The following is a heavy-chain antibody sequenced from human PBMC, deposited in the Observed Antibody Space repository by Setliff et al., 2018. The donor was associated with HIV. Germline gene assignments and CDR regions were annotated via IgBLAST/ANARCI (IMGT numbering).Heavy chain of an antibody. CDR1: GGSISSHY. J-gene: IGHJ3*02. D-gene: IGHD2-8*01. V-gene: IGHV4-59*08. CDR3: ARHSPNVGVRGDAFDI. CDR2: IHYSGAT. Sequence: PSETLSLTCIVSGGSISSHYWIWIRQPPGKGLEWIGYIHYSGATNYNPSLKSRVTISLDTSRTQFSLRLSSVTAAGTAVYYCARHSPNVGVRGDAFDIWGQGTVVTV.